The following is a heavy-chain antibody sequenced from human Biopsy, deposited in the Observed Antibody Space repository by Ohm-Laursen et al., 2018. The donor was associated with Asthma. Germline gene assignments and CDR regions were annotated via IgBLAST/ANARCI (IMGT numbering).Heavy chain of an antibody. J-gene: IGHJ4*02. CDR1: GFTFSNYG. CDR3: AKDVFPGWELRRGPDY. D-gene: IGHD1-26*01. CDR2: ISFDGSNK. V-gene: IGHV3-30*18. Sequence: RSLRLSCAASGFTFSNYGMHWVRQAPGKGLDWVAVISFDGSNKNYTDSVKGRFTISRDNSRSTLHLQMNSLRAEDTAVYYCAKDVFPGWELRRGPDYWGQGTLVTVSS.